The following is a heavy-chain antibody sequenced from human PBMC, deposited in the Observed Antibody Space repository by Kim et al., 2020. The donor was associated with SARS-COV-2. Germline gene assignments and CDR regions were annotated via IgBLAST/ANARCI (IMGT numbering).Heavy chain of an antibody. CDR1: GFTFSNAW. D-gene: IGHD4-4*01. CDR3: TTRDYSNPGDV. CDR2: IKSKTDGGTT. V-gene: IGHV3-15*01. Sequence: GGSLRLSCAASGFTFSNAWMSWVRQAPGKGLEWVGRIKSKTDGGTTDYAAPVKGRFTISRYDSKNTLYLQMNSLKTEDTAVYYCTTRDYSNPGDVRGQGTTVTVSS. J-gene: IGHJ6*02.